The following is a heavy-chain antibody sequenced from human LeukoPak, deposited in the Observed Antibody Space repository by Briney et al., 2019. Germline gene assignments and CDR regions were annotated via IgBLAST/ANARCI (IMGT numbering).Heavy chain of an antibody. CDR2: IYYSGST. V-gene: IGHV4-59*08. Sequence: SETLSLTCTVSDGSISSYYWSWIRQPPGKGLEWIGYIYYSGSTNYNPSLKSRVTISVDTSKNQFSLKLSSVTAADTAVYYCARGEVTLDYWGQGTLVTVSS. D-gene: IGHD3-10*01. J-gene: IGHJ4*02. CDR3: ARGEVTLDY. CDR1: DGSISSYY.